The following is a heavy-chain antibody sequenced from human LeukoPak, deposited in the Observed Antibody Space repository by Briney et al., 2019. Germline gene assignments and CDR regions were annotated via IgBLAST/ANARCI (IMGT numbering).Heavy chain of an antibody. CDR2: IKQDGSEK. V-gene: IGHV3-7*01. J-gene: IGHJ4*02. CDR1: GFTFSSNW. Sequence: GGSLRLSCAASGFTFSSNWMSWVRQAPGKGLEWVANIKQDGSEKYYVDSVKGRFTISRDNAKNSLYLQMNSLRAEDTAVYYCARSIAADYWGQGTLVTVSS. D-gene: IGHD6-6*01. CDR3: ARSIAADY.